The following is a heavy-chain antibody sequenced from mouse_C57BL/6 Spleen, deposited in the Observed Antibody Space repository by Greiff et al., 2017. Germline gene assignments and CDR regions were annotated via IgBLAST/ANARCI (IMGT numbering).Heavy chain of an antibody. D-gene: IGHD1-1*01. Sequence: EVKLMESGGGLVQPGGSLSLSCAASGFTFTDYYMSWVRQPPGKALEWLGFIRNKANGYTTEYSASVKGRFTSSRDNSESILYLQMNALRAEDSATYYCARYQLRYFDYWGQGTTLTVSS. J-gene: IGHJ2*01. CDR1: GFTFTDYY. CDR3: ARYQLRYFDY. CDR2: IRNKANGYTT. V-gene: IGHV7-3*01.